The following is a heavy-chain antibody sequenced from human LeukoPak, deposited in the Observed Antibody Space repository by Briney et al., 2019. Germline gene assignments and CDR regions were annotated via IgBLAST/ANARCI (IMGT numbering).Heavy chain of an antibody. J-gene: IGHJ4*02. Sequence: PSETLSLTCTVSGGSVSSGSYYWSWIRQPPGKGLEWIGYIYNSGGSTIYNPSLKSRVTISVDTSKNQFSLNLGSVTAADTAVYYCVRDRELNYWGQGTLVTVSS. CDR3: VRDRELNY. D-gene: IGHD3-10*01. CDR2: IYNSGGST. CDR1: GGSVSSGSYY. V-gene: IGHV4-61*01.